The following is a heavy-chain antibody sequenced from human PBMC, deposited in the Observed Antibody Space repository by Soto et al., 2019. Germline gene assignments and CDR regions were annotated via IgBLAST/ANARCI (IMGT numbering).Heavy chain of an antibody. Sequence: QVQLVESGGGVVQPGRSLRLSCAASGFTFNRYGMHWVRQAPGKGLEWVAAISYDGSNKYHADSVKGRFTISRDNSKNTLYLQMNSLRVEDTAIYYCAKDTRSPVTWIDYWGQGTLVTVSS. D-gene: IGHD3-10*01. J-gene: IGHJ4*02. V-gene: IGHV3-30*18. CDR1: GFTFNRYG. CDR2: ISYDGSNK. CDR3: AKDTRSPVTWIDY.